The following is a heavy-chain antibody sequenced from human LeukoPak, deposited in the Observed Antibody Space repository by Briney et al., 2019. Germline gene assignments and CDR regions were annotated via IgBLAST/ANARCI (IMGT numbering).Heavy chain of an antibody. V-gene: IGHV3-48*04. J-gene: IGHJ5*02. CDR2: ISSTTSTI. CDR1: GFTFSSYS. CDR3: ARDVTYYGGDWFDP. Sequence: GGXLRLSXXASGFTFSSYSMNWVRPAPGKGLEWVSYISSTTSTIYYADSVKGRFTISRDNAKNSLYLQMNSLRAEDTAVYYCARDVTYYGGDWFDPWGQGTLVTVSS. D-gene: IGHD4-23*01.